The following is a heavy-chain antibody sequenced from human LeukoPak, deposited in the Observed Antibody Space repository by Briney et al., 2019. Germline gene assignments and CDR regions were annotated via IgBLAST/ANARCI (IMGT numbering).Heavy chain of an antibody. V-gene: IGHV1-2*06. CDR3: VILGYCSSTSCPSGWFDP. D-gene: IGHD2-2*01. CDR1: GYTFTGYY. J-gene: IGHJ5*02. CDR2: INPNSGGT. Sequence: ASVKVSCKASGYTFTGYYMHWVRQAPGQGLEWMGRINPNSGGTNYAQKFQGRVTMTRDTSISTAYMELSRLRSDDTAVYYCVILGYCSSTSCPSGWFDPWGQGTLVTVSS.